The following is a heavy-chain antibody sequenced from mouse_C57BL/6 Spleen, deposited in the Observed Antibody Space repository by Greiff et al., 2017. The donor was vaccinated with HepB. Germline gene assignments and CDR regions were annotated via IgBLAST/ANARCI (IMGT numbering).Heavy chain of an antibody. CDR2: IYPGDGDT. Sequence: VQLQQSGPELVKPGASVKISCKASGYAFSSSWMNWVKQRPGKGLEWIGRIYPGDGDTNYNGKLKGKVTLTADKSSSTAYMQLSSLTSEDSAVYFCSRDDGYYAFAYWGQGTLVTVSA. V-gene: IGHV1-82*01. CDR1: GYAFSSSW. D-gene: IGHD2-3*01. J-gene: IGHJ3*01. CDR3: SRDDGYYAFAY.